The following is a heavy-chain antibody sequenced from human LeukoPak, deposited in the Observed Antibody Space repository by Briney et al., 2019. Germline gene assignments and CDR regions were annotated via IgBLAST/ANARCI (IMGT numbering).Heavy chain of an antibody. CDR2: IYPGDSDT. CDR1: GCSFTSYW. CDR3: ARSSSIVVVPAAIHYYGMDV. D-gene: IGHD2-2*02. V-gene: IGHV5-51*01. J-gene: IGHJ6*02. Sequence: GESLKISCKGSGCSFTSYWIGWVRQMPGKGLEWMGIIYPGDSDTRYSPSFQGQVTISADKSISTAYLQWSSLKASDTAMYYCARSSSIVVVPAAIHYYGMDVWGQGTTVTVSS.